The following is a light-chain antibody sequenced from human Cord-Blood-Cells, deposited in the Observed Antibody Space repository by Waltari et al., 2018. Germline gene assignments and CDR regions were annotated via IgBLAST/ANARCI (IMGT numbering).Light chain of an antibody. CDR1: SSDVGCYNY. CDR2: EVS. Sequence: QSAPTQPPSPAGAPGQSVTLSCPGTSSDVGCYNYVSWYQQHPGKAPKLMIYEVSKRPSGVPDRFSGSKSGNTASLTVSGLHAEDEADYYCSSYAGSNNLGVFGTGTKVTVL. CDR3: SSYAGSNNLGV. V-gene: IGLV2-8*01. J-gene: IGLJ1*01.